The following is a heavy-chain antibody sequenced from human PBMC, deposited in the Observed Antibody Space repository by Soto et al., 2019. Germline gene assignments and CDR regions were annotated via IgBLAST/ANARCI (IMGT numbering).Heavy chain of an antibody. Sequence: GGSLRLSCAASGFDFSRSAMAWVRQAPGKGLEWVSALNGRGSGTYYADSVKGRFTISRDNAKNTVSLQMNRLRVEDTGVYYCAKDSWYFDLWSQGSQVTVSS. CDR2: LNGRGSGT. CDR1: GFDFSRSA. J-gene: IGHJ4*02. V-gene: IGHV3-23*01. CDR3: AKDSWYFDL. D-gene: IGHD6-13*01.